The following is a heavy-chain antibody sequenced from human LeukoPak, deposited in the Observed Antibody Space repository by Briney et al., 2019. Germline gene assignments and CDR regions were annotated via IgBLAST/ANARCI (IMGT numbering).Heavy chain of an antibody. D-gene: IGHD3-3*01. J-gene: IGHJ4*02. V-gene: IGHV3-30-3*01. CDR2: ISYDGSNK. CDR3: ARDGDIFNPLTIFGVVIRYYFDY. Sequence: PGGSLRLSCAASGFTFSSYAMHWVRQAPGKGLEWVAVISYDGSNKYYADSVKGRFTISRDNSKNTLYLQMNSLRAEDTAVYYCARDGDIFNPLTIFGVVIRYYFDYWGQGTLVIVSS. CDR1: GFTFSSYA.